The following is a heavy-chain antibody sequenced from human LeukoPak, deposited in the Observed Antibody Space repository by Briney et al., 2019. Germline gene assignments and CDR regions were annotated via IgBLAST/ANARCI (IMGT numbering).Heavy chain of an antibody. CDR3: AKNYGSGSRYCYYYYMDV. J-gene: IGHJ6*03. CDR2: INWNGGST. Sequence: GGSLRLSCAASGFTFDDYGMSWVRQAPGKGLEWVSGINWNGGSTGYADSVKGRFTISRDNAKNSLYLQMNSLRAEDTAVYYCAKNYGSGSRYCYYYYMDVWGKGTTVTISS. CDR1: GFTFDDYG. D-gene: IGHD3-10*01. V-gene: IGHV3-20*04.